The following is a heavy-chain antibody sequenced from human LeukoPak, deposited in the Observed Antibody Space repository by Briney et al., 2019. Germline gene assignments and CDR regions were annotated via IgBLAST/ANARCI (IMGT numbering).Heavy chain of an antibody. V-gene: IGHV4-59*01. CDR2: IYYSGST. Sequence: SETLSLTCTVSGGSISSFYWSWIRQLPGKGLEWIGYIYYSGSTNYNPSLESRVTISVDTSKNQFSLKLSSVTAADTAVYYCGSEVVAAAGTVDYWGQGTLVTVSS. D-gene: IGHD6-13*01. CDR1: GGSISSFY. J-gene: IGHJ4*02. CDR3: GSEVVAAAGTVDY.